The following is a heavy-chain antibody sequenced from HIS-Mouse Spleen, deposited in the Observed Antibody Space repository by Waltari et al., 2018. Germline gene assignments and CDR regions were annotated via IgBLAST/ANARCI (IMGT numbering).Heavy chain of an antibody. J-gene: IGHJ6*02. V-gene: IGHV1-69*04. CDR2: IIPILGIA. CDR3: AREVGGGYSYGYYYYYGMDV. Sequence: QVQLVQSGAEVKKPGSSVKVSCKASGGTFSSYAISWVRQAPGQGLEWMGRIIPILGIANYAQKFQGRGTITADKSTSTAYMELSSLRSEDTAVYYCAREVGGGYSYGYYYYYGMDVWGQGTTVTVSS. D-gene: IGHD5-18*01. CDR1: GGTFSSYA.